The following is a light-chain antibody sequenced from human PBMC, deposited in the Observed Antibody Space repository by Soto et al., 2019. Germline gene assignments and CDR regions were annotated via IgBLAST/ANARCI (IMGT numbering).Light chain of an antibody. J-gene: IGLJ1*01. CDR1: SSDLGGYNF. CDR2: QVS. Sequence: QSVLTQPASVSGFPGQSITISCTGTSSDLGGYNFVSWYQHHPGKAPKLMIYQVSNRPSGVSNRFSGSKSGNTASLTISGLQAEDEAGYYCCSYTSSSPYVFGTGTKVTVL. CDR3: CSYTSSSPYV. V-gene: IGLV2-14*01.